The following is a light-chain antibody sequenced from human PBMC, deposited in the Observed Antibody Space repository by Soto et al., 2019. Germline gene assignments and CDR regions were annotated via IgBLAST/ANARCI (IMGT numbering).Light chain of an antibody. Sequence: DIQMTQSPSTLSASVGDGVTITCRASQSISSWLAWYQQKPGKAPKLLIYKASSLESGVPSRFSGSGSGTEFTLTISSLQPDDFATYYCQQYNSYSWTFGQGTKMEIK. CDR3: QQYNSYSWT. J-gene: IGKJ1*01. CDR1: QSISSW. V-gene: IGKV1-5*03. CDR2: KAS.